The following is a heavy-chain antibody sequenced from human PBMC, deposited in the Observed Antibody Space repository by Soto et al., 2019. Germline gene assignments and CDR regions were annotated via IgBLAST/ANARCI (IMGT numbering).Heavy chain of an antibody. CDR2: ISFDGNKK. D-gene: IGHD1-26*01. Sequence: GGSLRLSCAASGFTFSSFSSYDMHWVRQAPGKGLEWVAEISFDGNKKDYADSVKGRFTISRDNSQNILYLQMNSLRSEDTAVYYCARDSLYSGSYFAYWGPGTQVTVSS. CDR3: ARDSLYSGSYFAY. CDR1: GFTFSSFSSYD. V-gene: IGHV3-30-3*01. J-gene: IGHJ4*02.